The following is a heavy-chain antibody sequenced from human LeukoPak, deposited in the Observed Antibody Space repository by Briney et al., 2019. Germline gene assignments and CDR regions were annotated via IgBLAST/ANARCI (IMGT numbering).Heavy chain of an antibody. D-gene: IGHD1-26*01. Sequence: GGSLRLSCAASGFTFSNYAMTWVRKAPGKGLEWVSAISDSGRSTYYADSVKGRFTISRDISKSTLYLQMNSLRAEDTALYYCAKGQKWELPLDFWGQGTLVTVSS. V-gene: IGHV3-23*01. CDR1: GFTFSNYA. CDR3: AKGQKWELPLDF. J-gene: IGHJ4*02. CDR2: ISDSGRST.